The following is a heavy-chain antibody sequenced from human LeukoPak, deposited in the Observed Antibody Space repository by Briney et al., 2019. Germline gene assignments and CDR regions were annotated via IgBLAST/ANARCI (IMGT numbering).Heavy chain of an antibody. CDR1: GYTLTELS. Sequence: VASVKVSCKVSGYTLTELSMHWVRQAPGKGLEWMGGFDPEDGETIYAQKFQGRVTMTEDTPTDTAYMELSSLRSEDTAVYYCATNTSSGYYSSYDYWGQGTLVTVSS. CDR2: FDPEDGET. D-gene: IGHD3-22*01. CDR3: ATNTSSGYYSSYDY. V-gene: IGHV1-24*01. J-gene: IGHJ4*02.